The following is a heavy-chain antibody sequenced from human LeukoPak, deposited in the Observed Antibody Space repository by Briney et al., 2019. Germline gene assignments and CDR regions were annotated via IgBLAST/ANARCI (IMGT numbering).Heavy chain of an antibody. Sequence: GGSLRLSCAACGFTFSDYYMSWIRQAPGKGLEWVSYISSSGSTIYYADSVKGRFTISRDNAKNSLYLQMNSLRAEDTAVYYCARDSYMGLFDYWGQGTLVTVSS. V-gene: IGHV3-11*01. CDR1: GFTFSDYY. CDR2: ISSSGSTI. CDR3: ARDSYMGLFDY. J-gene: IGHJ4*02. D-gene: IGHD5-18*01.